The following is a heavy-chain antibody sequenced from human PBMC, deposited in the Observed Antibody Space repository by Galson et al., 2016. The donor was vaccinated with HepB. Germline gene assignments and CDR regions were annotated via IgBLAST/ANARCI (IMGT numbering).Heavy chain of an antibody. CDR2: ISYEGHNE. Sequence: SLRLSCAASGFTFSRNGMHWVRQASGKGLEWVAVISYEGHNEFYADSVKGRFTISRDNSKSTLYLQMNSLRAEDTAVYYCAKEHFTIFPIDYRGQGTLVTVSS. CDR3: AKEHFTIFPIDY. D-gene: IGHD3-3*01. V-gene: IGHV3-30*18. J-gene: IGHJ4*02. CDR1: GFTFSRNG.